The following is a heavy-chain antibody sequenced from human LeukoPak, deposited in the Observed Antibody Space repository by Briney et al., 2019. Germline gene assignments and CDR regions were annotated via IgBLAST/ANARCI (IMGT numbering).Heavy chain of an antibody. CDR3: ARVPGYYYDSSGRTQVGAFDI. Sequence: PGGSLRLSCAASGFTFTNYWMSWVRQAPGKGLELVANIKQDRSEKYYVDSVKGRFTISRDNAKNSLYLQMNSLRAEDTAVYYCARVPGYYYDSSGRTQVGAFDIWGQGTMVTVSS. CDR2: IKQDRSEK. J-gene: IGHJ3*02. V-gene: IGHV3-7*01. D-gene: IGHD3-22*01. CDR1: GFTFTNYW.